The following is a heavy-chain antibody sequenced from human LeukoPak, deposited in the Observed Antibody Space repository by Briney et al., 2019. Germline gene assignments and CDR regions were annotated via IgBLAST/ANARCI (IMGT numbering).Heavy chain of an antibody. CDR3: ARVGYNNGLDS. D-gene: IGHD5-18*01. CDR2: INSDGSAT. CDR1: GFTLRGYW. V-gene: IGHV3-74*01. J-gene: IGHJ4*02. Sequence: PGGSLRLSCAASGFTLRGYWMHWVRQAPGKGLVWLSRINSDGSATSYADSVKGRFTISRDDAKNTLYLEMNSLRADDTAVYYCARVGYNNGLDSWGQGTLVTVSS.